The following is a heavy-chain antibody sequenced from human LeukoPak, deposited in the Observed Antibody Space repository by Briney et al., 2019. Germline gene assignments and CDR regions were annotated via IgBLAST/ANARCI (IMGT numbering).Heavy chain of an antibody. V-gene: IGHV1-18*01. CDR3: ARGGFPPSVYCSSTSCHTGWFDP. CDR2: ISAYNGNT. CDR1: GYTFTSYG. Sequence: ASVKVSCKASGYTFTSYGISWVRQAPGQGLEWMGWISAYNGNTNYAQKLQGRVTMTTDTSTSTAYMELRSLRSDDTAVYYCARGGFPPSVYCSSTSCHTGWFDPWGQGTLVTVSS. J-gene: IGHJ5*02. D-gene: IGHD2-2*02.